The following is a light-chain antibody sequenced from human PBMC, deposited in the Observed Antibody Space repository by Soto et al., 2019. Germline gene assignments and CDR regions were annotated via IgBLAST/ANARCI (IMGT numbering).Light chain of an antibody. Sequence: SVLTQPRSVSGSPGQSVTISCTGTSSDVGAYNYVSWYQHHPGKAPKFMIYDVSKRPSGVPDRFSGSKSGNTASLTISGLQAEDEADYYCCSYAGSYTGVFGTGTKLTVL. CDR3: CSYAGSYTGV. CDR1: SSDVGAYNY. J-gene: IGLJ1*01. CDR2: DVS. V-gene: IGLV2-11*01.